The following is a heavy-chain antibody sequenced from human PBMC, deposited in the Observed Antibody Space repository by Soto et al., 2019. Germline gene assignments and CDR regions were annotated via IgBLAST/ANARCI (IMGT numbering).Heavy chain of an antibody. V-gene: IGHV4-34*01. CDR3: ARGGRGGSRPTNA. CDR2: INQSGIT. D-gene: IGHD3-10*01. CDR1: GGSFSGYY. J-gene: IGHJ5*02. Sequence: PSETLSLTCAVYGGSFSGYYWRWIRQPPGKGLEWIGEINQSGITNYNPSLKSRVTISEDTSKNQFSLKLTSVTSADTAIYYCARGGRGGSRPTNAWGQGTLVTVSS.